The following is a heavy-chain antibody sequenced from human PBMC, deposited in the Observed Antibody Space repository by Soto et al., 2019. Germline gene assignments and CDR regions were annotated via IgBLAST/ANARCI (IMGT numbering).Heavy chain of an antibody. CDR1: GFTVSSNY. V-gene: IGHV3-53*04. J-gene: IGHJ4*02. Sequence: GGSLRLSCAASGFTVSSNYMSWVRPAPGKGLEWVSVIYSGGSTYYAESVKGRFTISRHNSKNTLYLQMNSLRAEDTAVEYGESVRGGCYDDWGQGTQGPVSS. D-gene: IGHD1-26*01. CDR3: ESVRGGCYDD. CDR2: IYSGGST.